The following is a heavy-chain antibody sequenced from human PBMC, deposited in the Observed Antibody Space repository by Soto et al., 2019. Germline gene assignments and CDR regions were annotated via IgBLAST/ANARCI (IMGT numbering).Heavy chain of an antibody. D-gene: IGHD3-10*01. CDR3: AKSPPANYYGSGSYAD. Sequence: GGSLRLSCAASGFTFSSLAMNWVRQAPGKGLEWVSTISSSGGSTYYADSVKGRFTISKDNFKNTLYLQMNSLRAEDTAKYYCAKSPPANYYGSGSYADWGQGTLVTVSS. CDR1: GFTFSSLA. V-gene: IGHV3-23*01. CDR2: ISSSGGST. J-gene: IGHJ4*02.